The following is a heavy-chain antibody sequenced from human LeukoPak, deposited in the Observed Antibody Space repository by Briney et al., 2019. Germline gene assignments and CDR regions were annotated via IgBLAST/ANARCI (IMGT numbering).Heavy chain of an antibody. CDR3: ARDGLLWSRDY. J-gene: IGHJ4*02. D-gene: IGHD2-21*01. CDR2: ISYDSKNT. Sequence: GGSLRLSCAASGFTFSSCSMNWLRQAPGKGLEWVSLISYDSKNTHYADSVKGRFTVSRDNAKNSLYLQMNSLTIEDTAVYYGARDGLLWSRDYWGQGTLVTVSS. V-gene: IGHV3-21*01. CDR1: GFTFSSCS.